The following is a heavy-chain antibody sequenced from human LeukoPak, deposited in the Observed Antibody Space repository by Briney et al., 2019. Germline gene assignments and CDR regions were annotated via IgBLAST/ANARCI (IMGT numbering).Heavy chain of an antibody. CDR1: VFTFSNAW. CDR3: TTVEGATLYYYGMDV. J-gene: IGHJ6*02. CDR2: MKSKTDVATT. Sequence: GGSLRLSCAASVFTFSNAWMSWVRQARGKGLEWGGHMKSKTDVATTDYTAPLKGRFPISRDDSKNTLYLQMKSLKTEDTAVYYCTTVEGATLYYYGMDVWGQGTRVTVSS. D-gene: IGHD1-26*01. V-gene: IGHV3-15*01.